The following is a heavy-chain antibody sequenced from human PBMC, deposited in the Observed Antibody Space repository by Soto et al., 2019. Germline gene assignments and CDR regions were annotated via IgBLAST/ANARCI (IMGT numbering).Heavy chain of an antibody. V-gene: IGHV1-8*01. Sequence: ASVKVSCKASGYTFTSYDIDWVRQATGQGLEWMGWMNPNSGNTGYAQKFQGRVTMTRNTSISTAYMELRSLRSEDTAVYYCARQGYCTNGVCYTNYYYYMDAWGKGTTVTVSS. CDR1: GYTFTSYD. CDR2: MNPNSGNT. J-gene: IGHJ6*03. CDR3: ARQGYCTNGVCYTNYYYYMDA. D-gene: IGHD2-8*01.